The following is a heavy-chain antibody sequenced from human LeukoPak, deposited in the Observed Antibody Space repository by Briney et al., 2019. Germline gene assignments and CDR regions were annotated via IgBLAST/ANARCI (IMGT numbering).Heavy chain of an antibody. CDR1: GYSISSGYY. V-gene: IGHV4-38-2*02. CDR3: ARQKWEQQGRDYYFNGLDV. CDR2: IYHSGNT. J-gene: IGHJ6*02. Sequence: SETLSLTCTVSGYSISSGYYWGWIRQPPGKGLEWIGNIYHSGNTYYNPSLKSRVTMSVDSSKNQFSLNLSSVTAADTAVYYCARQKWEQQGRDYYFNGLDVWGPGTTVIVSS. D-gene: IGHD1/OR15-1a*01.